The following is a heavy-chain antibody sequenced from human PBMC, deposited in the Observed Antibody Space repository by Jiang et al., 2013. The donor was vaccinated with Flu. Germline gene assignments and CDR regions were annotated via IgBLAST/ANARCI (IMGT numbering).Heavy chain of an antibody. Sequence: LKISCKGSGYSFTSYWIGWVRQMPGKGLEWMGIIYPGDSDTRYSPSFQGQVTISADKSISTAYLQWSSLKASDTAMYYCARQGAYCGGDCYRNWFDPWGQGTLVTVSS. CDR3: ARQGAYCGGDCYRNWFDP. CDR2: IYPGDSDT. D-gene: IGHD2-21*01. J-gene: IGHJ5*02. CDR1: GYSFTSYW. V-gene: IGHV5-51*01.